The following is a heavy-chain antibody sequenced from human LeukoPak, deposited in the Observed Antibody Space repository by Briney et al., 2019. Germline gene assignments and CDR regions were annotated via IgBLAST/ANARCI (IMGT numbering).Heavy chain of an antibody. J-gene: IGHJ6*03. V-gene: IGHV4-59*01. CDR1: GGSFSSYY. CDR2: IYYSGST. CDR3: ARTYYDFWSGSKYYYMDV. D-gene: IGHD3-3*01. Sequence: PSETLSLTCTVSGGSFSSYYWSWIRQPPGKGLEWIGYIYYSGSTNYNPSLKSRVTISVDTPKNQFSLKLSSVTAADTAVYYCARTYYDFWSGSKYYYMDVWGKGTTVTVSS.